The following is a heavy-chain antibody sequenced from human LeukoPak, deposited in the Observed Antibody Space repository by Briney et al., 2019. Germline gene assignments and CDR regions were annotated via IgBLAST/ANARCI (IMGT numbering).Heavy chain of an antibody. Sequence: ASVKVSCKASGYAFTSYAMNWVRQAPGQGLEWMGWVNTNTGNPTYAQGFTGRFVFSLDTSVSTAYLQISSLKAEDTAVYYCASMVIVGYYWGQGTLVTVSS. V-gene: IGHV7-4-1*02. CDR2: VNTNTGNP. CDR3: ASMVIVGYY. CDR1: GYAFTSYA. D-gene: IGHD3-16*02. J-gene: IGHJ4*02.